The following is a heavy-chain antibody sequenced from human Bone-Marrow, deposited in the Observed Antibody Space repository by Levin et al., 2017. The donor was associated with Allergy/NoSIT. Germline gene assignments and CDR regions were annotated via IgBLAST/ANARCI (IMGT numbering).Heavy chain of an antibody. CDR3: ALKRSGYTEGTLNS. J-gene: IGHJ4*02. Sequence: GSGPTLVKPTQTLTLTCTFSGFSLSTSGVGVGWIRQPPGKALSWLALIYWDDDKRYNPSLKSRLSITKDTAKNQVVLTLTNLDPADTGTYYCALKRSGYTEGTLNSWGQGTLVTVSS. D-gene: IGHD5-12*01. CDR1: GFSLSTSGVG. CDR2: IYWDDDK. V-gene: IGHV2-5*02.